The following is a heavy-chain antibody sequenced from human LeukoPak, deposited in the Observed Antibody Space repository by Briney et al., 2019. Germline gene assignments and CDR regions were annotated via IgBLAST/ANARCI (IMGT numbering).Heavy chain of an antibody. V-gene: IGHV4-59*01. CDR2: IYYSGST. CDR1: RGSITSYY. D-gene: IGHD2-15*01. Sequence: PSETLSLTCTVSRGSITSYYWSWIRQPPGKGLEWIGYIYYSGSTSYNPSLKSRVTISVDTSKNQFSLKLSSVTAADTAVFYCARCGEKSCFDYWGQGTLVTVSS. J-gene: IGHJ4*02. CDR3: ARCGEKSCFDY.